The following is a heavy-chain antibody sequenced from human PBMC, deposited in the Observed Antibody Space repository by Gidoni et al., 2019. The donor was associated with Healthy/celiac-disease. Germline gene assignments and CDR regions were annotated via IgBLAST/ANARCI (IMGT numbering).Heavy chain of an antibody. J-gene: IGHJ6*02. V-gene: IGHV4-4*07. CDR1: GGSIRRYY. D-gene: IGHD2-8*01. Sequence: QVQLQESVPGLVKPSETLSLTCTVSGGSIRRYYWSWIRQPAGKGLEGIWRISTSGSTNYNPSLKSRVTMSVDTSKNQFSLKLSSVTAADTAVYYCARDSPFNEQYYYYGMDVWGQGTTVTVSS. CDR3: ARDSPFNEQYYYYGMDV. CDR2: ISTSGST.